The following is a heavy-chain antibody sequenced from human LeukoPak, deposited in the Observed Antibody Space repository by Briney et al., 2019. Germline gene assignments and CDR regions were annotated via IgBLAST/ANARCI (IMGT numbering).Heavy chain of an antibody. J-gene: IGHJ4*02. Sequence: PGRSLRLSCAASGFTFSTYGMYWVRQAPGKGLEWVSSISSSSSYIYYADSVKGRFTISRDNAKNSLYLQMNSLRAEDTAVYYCARGSDYYDSSGYYFDYWGQGTLVTVSS. CDR1: GFTFSTYG. D-gene: IGHD3-22*01. CDR3: ARGSDYYDSSGYYFDY. CDR2: ISSSSSYI. V-gene: IGHV3-21*01.